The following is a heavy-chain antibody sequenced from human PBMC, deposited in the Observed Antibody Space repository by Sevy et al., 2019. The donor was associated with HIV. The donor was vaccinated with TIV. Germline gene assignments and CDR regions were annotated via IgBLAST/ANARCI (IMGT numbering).Heavy chain of an antibody. D-gene: IGHD3-3*01. CDR2: INRSGGT. V-gene: IGHV4-34*01. CDR1: GGSFSGYY. J-gene: IGHJ4*02. Sequence: SETLSLTCAVSGGSFSGYYWSWIRQPPGKGLEWIGEINRSGGTNYNPSLKSRVTISVDTSKNQFSLKLGSVTAADTAMYYCAGGVSDFWSGLGLWGQGTLVTVSS. CDR3: AGGVSDFWSGLGL.